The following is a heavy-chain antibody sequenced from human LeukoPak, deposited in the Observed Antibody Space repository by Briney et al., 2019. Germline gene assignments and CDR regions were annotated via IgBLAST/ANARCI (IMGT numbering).Heavy chain of an antibody. CDR1: GFTFSSYA. J-gene: IGHJ6*04. CDR2: ISYDGSNK. V-gene: IGHV3-30*04. Sequence: GGSLRLSCAASGFTFSSYAMSWVRQAPGKGLEWVAVISYDGSNKYYADSVKGRFTISRDNSKNTLYLQMNSLRAEDTAVYYCASLPHDCGDRYDYYYGMDVWGKGTTVTVSS. D-gene: IGHD4-17*01. CDR3: ASLPHDCGDRYDYYYGMDV.